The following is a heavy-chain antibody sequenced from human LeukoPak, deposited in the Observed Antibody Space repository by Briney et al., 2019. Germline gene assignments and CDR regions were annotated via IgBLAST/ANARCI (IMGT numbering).Heavy chain of an antibody. J-gene: IGHJ4*02. CDR2: ISGSGGST. V-gene: IGHV3-23*01. CDR1: GFTFSSYA. D-gene: IGHD2-15*01. Sequence: PGGSLRLSCAASGFTFSSYAMSWVRQAPGKGLEWVSAISGSGGSTYYADSVKGRFTISRDNSKNTLYLQMNSLRAEDTAVYYCAKGASRYCSGGSCHFDYWGQGTLVTVSS. CDR3: AKGASRYCSGGSCHFDY.